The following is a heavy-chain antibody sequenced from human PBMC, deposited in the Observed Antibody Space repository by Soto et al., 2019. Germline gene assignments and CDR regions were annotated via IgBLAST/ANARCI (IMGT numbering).Heavy chain of an antibody. CDR1: GGSFSGYY. D-gene: IGHD3-16*01. CDR2: INHSGST. J-gene: IGHJ6*03. Sequence: QVQLQQWGAGLLKPSETLSLTCAVYGGSFSGYYWSWIRQPPGKGLGWIGEINHSGSTNYNPSLKSRVTISVDTSKNQFSLKLSSVTAADTAVYYCARGRAPALIDYYMDVWGKGTTVTVSS. V-gene: IGHV4-34*01. CDR3: ARGRAPALIDYYMDV.